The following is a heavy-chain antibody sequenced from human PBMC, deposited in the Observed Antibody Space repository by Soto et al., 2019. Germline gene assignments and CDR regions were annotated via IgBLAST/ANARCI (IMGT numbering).Heavy chain of an antibody. V-gene: IGHV1-18*01. D-gene: IGHD1-1*01. CDR3: ARGRYGDY. J-gene: IGHJ4*02. Sequence: QVHLVQSGAEVKKPGASVKVSCKGSGYAFTTYGITWVRQAPGQGLEWMGWISAHNGNTNYAQKFQGRITVTRDTPTSTSYMKRRSLRSDDTAVYYCARGRYGDYWGQGALVTVSS. CDR2: ISAHNGNT. CDR1: GYAFTTYG.